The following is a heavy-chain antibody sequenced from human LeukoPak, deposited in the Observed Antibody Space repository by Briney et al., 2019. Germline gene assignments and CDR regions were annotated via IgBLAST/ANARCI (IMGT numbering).Heavy chain of an antibody. D-gene: IGHD2-15*01. CDR2: ISSSSSYI. Sequence: GRSLRPSSVVSGFTFSSYSMNWVRQAPGKGLEWVSSISSSSSYIYYADSVKGRFTLSRDNAKNSLYLQMNSLRAEDTAVYYCARDLVVVVAATHDYWGQGTLVTVSS. CDR1: GFTFSSYS. J-gene: IGHJ4*02. CDR3: ARDLVVVVAATHDY. V-gene: IGHV3-21*01.